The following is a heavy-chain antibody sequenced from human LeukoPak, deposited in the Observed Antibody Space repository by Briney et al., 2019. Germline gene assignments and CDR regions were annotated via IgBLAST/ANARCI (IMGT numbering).Heavy chain of an antibody. CDR2: IYYSGST. Sequence: PSETLSLTCTVSGGSISSSHYYWDWIRQPPGKGLEWIGNIYYSGSTYYNPSLKSRVTISVDTSKNQFSLKLSSVTAADTAVYYCARGVIAAGGNDFDYWGQGTLVTVSS. CDR1: GGSISSSHYY. V-gene: IGHV4-39*07. CDR3: ARGVIAAGGNDFDY. J-gene: IGHJ4*02. D-gene: IGHD6-13*01.